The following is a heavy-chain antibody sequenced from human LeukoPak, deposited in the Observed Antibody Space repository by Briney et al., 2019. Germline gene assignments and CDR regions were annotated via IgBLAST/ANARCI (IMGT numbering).Heavy chain of an antibody. V-gene: IGHV3-7*01. Sequence: PGKSLRLSCAASGFAFSNYGVYWVRQAPGKGLEWVANIKQDGSEKYYVDSVKGRFTISRDDAKNSLYLQMNSLRAEDTAVYYCARRPVMATIRRYYYYMDVWGKGTTVTVSS. CDR3: ARRPVMATIRRYYYYMDV. CDR1: GFAFSNYG. D-gene: IGHD5-24*01. CDR2: IKQDGSEK. J-gene: IGHJ6*03.